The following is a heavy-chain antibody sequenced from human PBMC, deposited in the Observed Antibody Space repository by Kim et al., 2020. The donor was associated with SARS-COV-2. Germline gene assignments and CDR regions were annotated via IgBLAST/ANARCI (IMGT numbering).Heavy chain of an antibody. D-gene: IGHD6-13*01. J-gene: IGHJ5*02. Sequence: PKSRVTISVDASKNQFSLKLSSVTAADTAVYYCAREEGQQLGSKKNWFDPWGQGTLVTVSS. CDR3: AREEGQQLGSKKNWFDP. V-gene: IGHV4-59*01.